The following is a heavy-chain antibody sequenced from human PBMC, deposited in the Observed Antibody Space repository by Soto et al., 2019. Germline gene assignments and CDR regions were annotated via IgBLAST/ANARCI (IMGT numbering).Heavy chain of an antibody. J-gene: IGHJ6*02. V-gene: IGHV3-33*01. CDR2: VWYDGSTK. D-gene: IGHD5-18*01. Sequence: QVQLVEAGGGVVQPGRSRRLSCAASGFTFSNKAMHWVRLAPCKGLEWLAVVWYDGSTKYYAESVKGRVTISRANSKNILYLEMNSLRVEDTDVYSCARDRGPGYIYGTFYYFYGMDVWGEGTTVTVS. CDR1: GFTFSNKA. CDR3: ARDRGPGYIYGTFYYFYGMDV.